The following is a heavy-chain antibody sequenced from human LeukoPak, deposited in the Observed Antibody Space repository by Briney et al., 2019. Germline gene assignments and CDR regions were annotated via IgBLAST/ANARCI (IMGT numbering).Heavy chain of an antibody. V-gene: IGHV3-23*01. CDR2: ISGDDVST. CDR1: GFTFSTYG. J-gene: IGHJ6*03. CDR3: AKGPYSYTSGRLHPHYMDV. D-gene: IGHD3-22*01. Sequence: GGSLRLSCAASGFTFSTYGMSWVRQAPGKGLEWVSAISGDDVSTYYADSVKGRFTISRDNSKNTLYMQINSLRAEDTAVYNCAKGPYSYTSGRLHPHYMDVWGKGTTITVSS.